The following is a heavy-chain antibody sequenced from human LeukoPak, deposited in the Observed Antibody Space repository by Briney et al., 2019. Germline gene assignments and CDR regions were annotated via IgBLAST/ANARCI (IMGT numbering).Heavy chain of an antibody. CDR3: ARGRMAVAGSYEY. CDR1: GITFGSYW. J-gene: IGHJ4*02. Sequence: GGSPRLSCAASGITFGSYWMTWVRQAPGKGLECVANIKTDGSEKHYVDSVEGRFTISRDNAKNSLFLEMNSLRAEHAAVYYCARGRMAVAGSYEYWGQGSLVTVSS. V-gene: IGHV3-7*05. CDR2: IKTDGSEK. D-gene: IGHD6-19*01.